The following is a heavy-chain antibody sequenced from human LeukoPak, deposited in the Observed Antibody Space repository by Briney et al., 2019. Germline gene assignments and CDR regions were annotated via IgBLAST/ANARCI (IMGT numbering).Heavy chain of an antibody. D-gene: IGHD3-22*01. J-gene: IGHJ4*02. Sequence: GGSLRLSCAGSGFTFSSYSMNWVRQAPGKGLEWVSSISSSSSYIYYADSVKGRFTISRDNAKNSLYLQMNSLRAEDTAVYYCARDHDRYDSSGYPYWGQGTLVTVSS. CDR3: ARDHDRYDSSGYPY. CDR1: GFTFSSYS. V-gene: IGHV3-21*01. CDR2: ISSSSSYI.